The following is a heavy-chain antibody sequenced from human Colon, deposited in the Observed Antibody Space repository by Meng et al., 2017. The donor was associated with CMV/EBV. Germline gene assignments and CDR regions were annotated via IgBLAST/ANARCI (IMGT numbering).Heavy chain of an antibody. CDR2: ISSSSSYI. CDR1: GFTFSSYS. CDR3: ARVVFYSSSSFFDY. D-gene: IGHD6-6*01. J-gene: IGHJ4*02. V-gene: IGHV3-21*01. Sequence: GESLKISCAASGFTFSSYSMNWVRQAPGKGLEWVSSISSSSSYIYYADSVKGRFTISRDNAKNSLYLQMNSLRAEDTAVYYCARVVFYSSSSFFDYWGQGTLVTVSS.